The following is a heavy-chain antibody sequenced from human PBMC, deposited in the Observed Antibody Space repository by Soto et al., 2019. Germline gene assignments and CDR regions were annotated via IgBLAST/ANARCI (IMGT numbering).Heavy chain of an antibody. CDR3: ARVPANYYGSGQRNGWYFDL. J-gene: IGHJ2*01. CDR1: GGSISSGDYY. D-gene: IGHD3-10*01. Sequence: QVQLQESGPGLVKPSQTLSLTCTVSGGSISSGDYYWSWIRQPPGKGLEWIGYIYYSGSTCYNPSLKSRVTISVDTSKNQFSLKLSSVTAADTAVYYCARVPANYYGSGQRNGWYFDLWGRGTLVTVSS. V-gene: IGHV4-30-4*01. CDR2: IYYSGST.